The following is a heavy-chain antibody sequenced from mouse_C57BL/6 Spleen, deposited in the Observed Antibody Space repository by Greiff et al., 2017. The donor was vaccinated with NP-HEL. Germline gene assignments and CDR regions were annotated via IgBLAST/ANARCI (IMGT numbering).Heavy chain of an antibody. V-gene: IGHV1-81*01. CDR3: ARDDYGWYFDV. J-gene: IGHJ1*03. CDR2: IYPRSGNT. Sequence: VQLQQSGAELARPGASVKLSCKASGYTFTSYGISWVKQRTGQGLEWIGEIYPRSGNTYYNEKFKGKATLTADKSSSTAYMELRSLTSEDAAVYFCARDDYGWYFDVWGTGTTVTVSS. CDR1: GYTFTSYG. D-gene: IGHD2-4*01.